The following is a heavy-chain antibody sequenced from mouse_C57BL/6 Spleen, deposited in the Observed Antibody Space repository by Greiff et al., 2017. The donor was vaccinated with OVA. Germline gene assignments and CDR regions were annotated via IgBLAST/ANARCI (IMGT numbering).Heavy chain of an antibody. CDR3: ARRDNYADY. J-gene: IGHJ2*01. V-gene: IGHV1-26*01. CDR2: INPNNGGT. CDR1: GYTFTDYY. Sequence: DVQLQESGPELVKPGASVKISCKASGYTFTDYYMNWVKQSHGKSLEWIGDINPNNGGTSYNQKFKGKATLTVDKSSSTAYMELRSLTSEDSAVYYCARRDNYADYWGQGTTLTVSS.